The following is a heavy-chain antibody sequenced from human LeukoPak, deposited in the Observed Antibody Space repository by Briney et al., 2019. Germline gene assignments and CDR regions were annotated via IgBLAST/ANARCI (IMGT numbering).Heavy chain of an antibody. CDR1: GFSITSYTYY. D-gene: IGHD3-3*01. Sequence: SQTLSLTCAVSGFSITSYTYYWSWIRQPPGKGLEWIGYILHSGSTYHNPSLKSRVTISIDTSKSQFSLKLSSVTAADTAVYFCARTRDFWSAYFDYWGQGTLVTVSS. V-gene: IGHV4-30-2*01. CDR2: ILHSGST. CDR3: ARTRDFWSAYFDY. J-gene: IGHJ4*02.